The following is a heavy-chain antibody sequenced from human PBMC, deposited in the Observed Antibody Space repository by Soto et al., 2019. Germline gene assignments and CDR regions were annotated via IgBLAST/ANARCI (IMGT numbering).Heavy chain of an antibody. V-gene: IGHV4-61*01. Sequence: SETLSLTCTVSGGSVSSGSYYWSWIRQPPGKGLEWIGYIYYSGSTNYNPSLKSRVTISVDTSKNQFSLKLSSVTAADTAVYYCARDGITIFGVVTHNPYYYYGMDVWGQGTTVTVSS. CDR3: ARDGITIFGVVTHNPYYYYGMDV. CDR2: IYYSGST. J-gene: IGHJ6*02. D-gene: IGHD3-3*01. CDR1: GGSVSSGSYY.